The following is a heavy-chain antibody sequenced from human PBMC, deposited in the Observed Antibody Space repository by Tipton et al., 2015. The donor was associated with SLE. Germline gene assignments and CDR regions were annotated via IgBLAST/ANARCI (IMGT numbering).Heavy chain of an antibody. V-gene: IGHV1-69*05. Sequence: QSGAEVKKPGASVKVSCKASGYTFTSYGISWVRQAPGQGLEWMGGIIPIFGTANYAQKFQGRVTITTDESTSTAYMELSSLRSEDTAVYYCAKSSGWYPWFDPWGQGTLVTVSS. CDR2: IIPIFGTA. CDR1: GYTFTSYG. CDR3: AKSSGWYPWFDP. D-gene: IGHD6-19*01. J-gene: IGHJ5*02.